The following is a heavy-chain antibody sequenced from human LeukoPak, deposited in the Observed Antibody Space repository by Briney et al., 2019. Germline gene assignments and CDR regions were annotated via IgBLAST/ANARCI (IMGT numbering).Heavy chain of an antibody. J-gene: IGHJ6*03. Sequence: EGSLRLSCAASGFTLSSYGMHWVRQAPGRGLEFVSAIDRNGVGTYYANSVQGRFTISRDNSKNTLYLQMGSLRPEDMAIYFCARNGAVGTTNYFYMDVWGKGTTDTISS. CDR2: IDRNGVGT. D-gene: IGHD1-26*01. V-gene: IGHV3-64*01. CDR3: ARNGAVGTTNYFYMDV. CDR1: GFTLSSYG.